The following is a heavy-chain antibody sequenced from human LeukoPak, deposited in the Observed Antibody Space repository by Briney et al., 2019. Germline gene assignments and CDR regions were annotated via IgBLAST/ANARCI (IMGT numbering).Heavy chain of an antibody. J-gene: IGHJ4*02. Sequence: SETLSLTCAVYGGSFSGYYWSWIRQPPGKGLEWIGYFYNSGSSTYNPSLKSRVTISVDTSKEQFSLKVNSVTAADTAVYYCTRGAGWLIDYWGQGILVTVSS. CDR3: TRGAGWLIDY. D-gene: IGHD3-16*01. CDR2: FYNSGSS. CDR1: GGSFSGYY. V-gene: IGHV4-59*01.